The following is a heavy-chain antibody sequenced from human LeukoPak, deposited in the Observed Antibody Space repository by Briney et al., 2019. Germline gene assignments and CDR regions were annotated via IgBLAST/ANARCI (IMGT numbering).Heavy chain of an antibody. V-gene: IGHV1-2*06. D-gene: IGHD3-22*01. CDR3: ARDTLYDSSGYDY. CDR2: INPNSGGT. CDR1: GYTFTGYY. Sequence: ASVKVSCKASGYTFTGYYMHWVRQAPGQGLEWMGRINPNSGGTNYAQKFQGRVTMTRDTSISTAYMELSRLRSDDTAVYYCARDTLYDSSGYDYWGQGTLVTVS. J-gene: IGHJ4*02.